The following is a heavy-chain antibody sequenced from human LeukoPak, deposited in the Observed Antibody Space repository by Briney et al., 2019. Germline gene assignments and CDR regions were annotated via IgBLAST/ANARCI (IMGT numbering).Heavy chain of an antibody. V-gene: IGHV3-21*01. Sequence: PGGSLRLSCAASGFTLSNSAMNWVRQVPGKGLEWVSSIDYDSSHIYYAASVRGRFTISRDNARNSAYLQMNSLRVEDTAVYYCARDPLRYLRVGHYAYWGQAPLVAVSS. CDR1: GFTLSNSA. J-gene: IGHJ4*02. CDR3: ARDPLRYLRVGHYAY. D-gene: IGHD3-9*01. CDR2: IDYDSSHI.